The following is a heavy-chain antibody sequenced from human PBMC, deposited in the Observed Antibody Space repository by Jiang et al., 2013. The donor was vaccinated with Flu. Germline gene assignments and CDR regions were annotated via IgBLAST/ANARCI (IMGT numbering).Heavy chain of an antibody. Sequence: GAEVKKPGESLRISCKGSGYSFTSYWISWVRQMPGKAWSGWGGLILVTLIPTTARPSKATSPSQLTSPISTAYLQWSSLKASDTAMYYCATTTGYCSSTSCSRDYYMDVWGKGTTVTVSS. D-gene: IGHD2-2*01. V-gene: IGHV5-10-1*01. CDR3: ATTTGYCSSTSCSRDYYMDV. CDR1: GYSFTSYW. J-gene: IGHJ6*03. CDR2: LILVTLIP.